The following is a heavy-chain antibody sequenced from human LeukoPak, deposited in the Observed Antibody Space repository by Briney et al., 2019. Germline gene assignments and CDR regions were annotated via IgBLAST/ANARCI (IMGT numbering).Heavy chain of an antibody. CDR1: GFTFDDNA. D-gene: IGHD1-26*01. J-gene: IGHJ4*02. CDR3: AKDTVGATVFDY. CDR2: ISGDGGTT. Sequence: AGRSLRLSCAASGFTFDDNAMHWVRQAPGKGLEWVSLISGDGGTTHYADSVKGRFTISRDNSKNSLFLQMNSLRTEDTALYYCAKDTVGATVFDYWGQGTLVTVSS. V-gene: IGHV3-43*02.